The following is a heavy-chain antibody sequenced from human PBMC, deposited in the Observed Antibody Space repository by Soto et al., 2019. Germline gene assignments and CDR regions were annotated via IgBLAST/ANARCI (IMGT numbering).Heavy chain of an antibody. Sequence: QVQLVESGGGVVQPGRSLRLSCAASGFTFSSYGMHWVRQAPGKGLEWVAVISYDGSNKYYADSVKGRFTISRDNSKNTLYPQMNSLRAEDTAVYYCAKSTYNGYPFDYWGQGTLVTVSS. CDR1: GFTFSSYG. D-gene: IGHD5-12*01. J-gene: IGHJ4*02. CDR2: ISYDGSNK. CDR3: AKSTYNGYPFDY. V-gene: IGHV3-30*18.